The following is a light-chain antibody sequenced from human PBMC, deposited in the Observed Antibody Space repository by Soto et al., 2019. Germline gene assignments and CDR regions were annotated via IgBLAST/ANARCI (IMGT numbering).Light chain of an antibody. CDR1: QSVSSN. CDR3: QQYHNWPPVT. Sequence: EIVMTQSPATLSLSPGERATLSCRASQSVSSNLAWYQQKPGQAPRLLIYGASTRATGIPARFSGSGSGTEVTLTISSLQSEDFAVYYCQQYHNWPPVTFGGGTKVEIK. CDR2: GAS. V-gene: IGKV3-15*01. J-gene: IGKJ4*01.